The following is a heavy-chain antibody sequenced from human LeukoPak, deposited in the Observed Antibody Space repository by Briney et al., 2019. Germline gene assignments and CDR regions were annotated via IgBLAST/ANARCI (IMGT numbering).Heavy chain of an antibody. D-gene: IGHD2-2*01. CDR2: ISYDGSNK. J-gene: IGHJ4*02. CDR1: GFTFSSYG. Sequence: GGSLRLSCAASGFTFSSYGMHRVRQAPGKGLEWVGVISYDGSNKYYADSVKGRFTISRDNSKNTLYLQMNSLRAEDTAVYYCAKDGYQLRYYFDYWGQGTLVTVSS. CDR3: AKDGYQLRYYFDY. V-gene: IGHV3-30*18.